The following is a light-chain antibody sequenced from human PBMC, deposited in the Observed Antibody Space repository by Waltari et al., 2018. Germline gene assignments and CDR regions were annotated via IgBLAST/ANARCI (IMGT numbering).Light chain of an antibody. J-gene: IGLJ2*01. Sequence: QSALTQPRSVSGSPGQSVTISCTGTSSDVGAYNYVSWYQQRPGKAPKLMIYDVTKRPSGVPDRCSGSKSTNTASLTISGLQAEDESDYYCCSYAGNYVIFGGGTTLTVL. CDR3: CSYAGNYVI. CDR2: DVT. V-gene: IGLV2-11*01. CDR1: SSDVGAYNY.